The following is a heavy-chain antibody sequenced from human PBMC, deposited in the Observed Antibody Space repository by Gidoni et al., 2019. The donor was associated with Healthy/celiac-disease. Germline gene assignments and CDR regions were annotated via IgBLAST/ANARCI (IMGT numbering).Heavy chain of an antibody. CDR1: GFTFSSYA. Sequence: QVQLVESGGGVVQPGRYLRLSCAASGFTFSSYAMHWVRQAPGKGLEWVAVISYDGSNKYYADSVKGRFTISRDNSKNTLYLQMNSLRAEDTAVYYCARDADDSSGYYYVGYFDYWGQGTLVTVSS. J-gene: IGHJ4*02. V-gene: IGHV3-30-3*01. CDR2: ISYDGSNK. CDR3: ARDADDSSGYYYVGYFDY. D-gene: IGHD3-22*01.